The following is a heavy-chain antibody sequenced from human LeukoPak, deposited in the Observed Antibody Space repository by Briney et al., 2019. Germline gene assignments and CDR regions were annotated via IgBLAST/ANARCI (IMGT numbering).Heavy chain of an antibody. Sequence: GGSLRLSCAASGFTFSSYAMSWVRQAPGKGLEWVSAISGSGGSTYYADSVKGRLTVSRDNSKNTVYLEMNSLRAEDTAVYYCARSSMAVAGTLDYWGQGTLVTVSS. CDR3: ARSSMAVAGTLDY. CDR1: GFTFSSYA. D-gene: IGHD6-19*01. CDR2: ISGSGGST. J-gene: IGHJ4*02. V-gene: IGHV3-23*01.